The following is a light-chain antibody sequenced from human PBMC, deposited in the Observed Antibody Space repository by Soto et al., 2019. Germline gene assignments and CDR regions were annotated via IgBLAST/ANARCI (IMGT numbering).Light chain of an antibody. Sequence: EIVMTQSPATLSVSPGERATLSCRASQSVSNNVAWYQQKPGQAPRLLIYHAATRATGIPARFSGSGSGTEVTLTISSLQSEDFAVYYCQQYNEWPLTFGRGTEVEIK. J-gene: IGKJ4*01. CDR2: HAA. CDR1: QSVSNN. V-gene: IGKV3-15*01. CDR3: QQYNEWPLT.